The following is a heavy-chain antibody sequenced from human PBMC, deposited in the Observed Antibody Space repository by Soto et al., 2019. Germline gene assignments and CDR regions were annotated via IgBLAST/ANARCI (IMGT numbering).Heavy chain of an antibody. CDR1: GYTFTNYP. CDR3: ARSVVVVTTFDY. V-gene: IGHV1-3*01. CDR2: INVGNGNT. J-gene: IGHJ4*02. Sequence: ASVKVSCKASGYTFTNYPIHWVRQAPGQGLEWMGWINVGNGNTKYSQKFQGRVTITRDTSASTAYMELSSLRSEDTAVYYCARSVVVVTTFDYWGQGTLVTVSS. D-gene: IGHD3-22*01.